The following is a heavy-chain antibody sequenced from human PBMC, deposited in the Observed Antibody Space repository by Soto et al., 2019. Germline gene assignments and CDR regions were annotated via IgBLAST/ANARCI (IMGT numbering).Heavy chain of an antibody. CDR3: ARGGSGWKALNWFDP. Sequence: QVQLQESGPGLVIPSQTLTLTCAVSGASIDNNGYSWTWIRQHPGKGLEWIGTNNNRGDTYYNPSLKSRLTLSLDTSQNHSSLRLNAVTAADTARYYCARGGSGWKALNWFDPWGQGIMVTVSS. V-gene: IGHV4-31*11. D-gene: IGHD6-19*01. CDR2: NNNRGDT. J-gene: IGHJ5*02. CDR1: GASIDNNGYS.